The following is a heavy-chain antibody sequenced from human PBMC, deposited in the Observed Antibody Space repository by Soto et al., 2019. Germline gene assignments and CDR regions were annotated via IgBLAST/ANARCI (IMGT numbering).Heavy chain of an antibody. CDR1: GFTFSSYA. V-gene: IGHV3-23*01. D-gene: IGHD6-13*01. CDR3: AKVIAAAGTGYWFDP. CDR2: ISGSGGST. J-gene: IGHJ5*02. Sequence: EVQLLESGGGLVQPGGSLRLSCAASGFTFSSYAMSWVRQAPGKGLEWVSAISGSGGSTYYADSVKGRFTISRDNSKNTLYLQMNSLRAEYTAGYYCAKVIAAAGTGYWFDPWGQGTLVTVSS.